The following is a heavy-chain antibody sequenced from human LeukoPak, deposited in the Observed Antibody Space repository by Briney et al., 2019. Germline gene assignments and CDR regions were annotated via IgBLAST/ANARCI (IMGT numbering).Heavy chain of an antibody. CDR1: GFSLSTSGVG. Sequence: SGPTLVKPTQTLTLTCTFSGFSLSTSGVGVGWIRQPPGKALEWLALIYWNDDNRYSPSLKSRLTITKDTSKNQVVLKMANMDPVDTATYYCAHYGDYRFMYYFDYWGQGTLVTVSS. CDR3: AHYGDYRFMYYFDY. V-gene: IGHV2-5*01. D-gene: IGHD4-17*01. J-gene: IGHJ4*02. CDR2: IYWNDDN.